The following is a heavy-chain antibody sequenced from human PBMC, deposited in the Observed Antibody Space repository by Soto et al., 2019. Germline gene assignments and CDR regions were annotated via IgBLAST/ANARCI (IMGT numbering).Heavy chain of an antibody. J-gene: IGHJ4*02. Sequence: ETLSLTCAVYGGSFSGYYGSWIRQPPGKGLEWIGEINHSGSTNYNPSLKSRVTISVDTSKNQFSLKLSSVTAADTAVYYCARVLRTNRFDYWGQGTLVTVS. V-gene: IGHV4-34*01. CDR1: GGSFSGYY. CDR3: ARVLRTNRFDY. CDR2: INHSGST. D-gene: IGHD4-17*01.